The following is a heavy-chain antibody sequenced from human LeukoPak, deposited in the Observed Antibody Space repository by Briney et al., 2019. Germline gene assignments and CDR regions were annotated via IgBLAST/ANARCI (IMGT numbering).Heavy chain of an antibody. D-gene: IGHD1-26*01. J-gene: IGHJ4*02. CDR1: GFTLSSFG. V-gene: IGHV3-30*02. CDR3: VREDSVDY. CDR2: IRYDGSNK. Sequence: PGGSLRLSCVISGFTLSSFGIHWVRQAPGKGLDWVAFIRYDGSNKNYADSVKGRFTVSRDNSKNTVYLQMSSLRGEDTAVYYCVREDSVDYWGQGTLVAVSS.